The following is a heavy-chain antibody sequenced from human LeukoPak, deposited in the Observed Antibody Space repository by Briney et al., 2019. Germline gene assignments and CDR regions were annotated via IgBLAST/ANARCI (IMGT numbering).Heavy chain of an antibody. CDR2: ISFDATKT. J-gene: IGHJ6*02. CDR3: ARARTSPAPRLDV. CDR1: GFTFSNYA. D-gene: IGHD2-2*01. V-gene: IGHV3-30*04. Sequence: GGSLRLSCAASGFTFSNYAMHWVRQAPGKGLEWLAVISFDATKTYYADSVKGRFTISRDKSKDTLYLEMNTLRAQDTAVYYCARARTSPAPRLDVWGQGTPVIVSS.